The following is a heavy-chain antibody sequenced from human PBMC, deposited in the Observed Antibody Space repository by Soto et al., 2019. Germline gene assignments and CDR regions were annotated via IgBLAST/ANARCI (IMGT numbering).Heavy chain of an antibody. Sequence: PGGSLRLSCTASGFTFSSYAMSWVRQAPGKGLEWVSAISGSGGSTYYADSVKGRFTISRDNSKNTLYLQMNSLRAEDTAVYYCAKDRFQGGYLGTCFDFWGQGSLVTVSA. J-gene: IGHJ4*02. V-gene: IGHV3-23*01. CDR1: GFTFSSYA. D-gene: IGHD5-12*01. CDR3: AKDRFQGGYLGTCFDF. CDR2: ISGSGGST.